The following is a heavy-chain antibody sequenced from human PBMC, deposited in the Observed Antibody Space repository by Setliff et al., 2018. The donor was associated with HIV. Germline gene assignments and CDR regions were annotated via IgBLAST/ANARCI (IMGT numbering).Heavy chain of an antibody. J-gene: IGHJ5*02. CDR3: ARVARMHPFDP. CDR1: GGSFSGYY. Sequence: SETLSLTCAVYGGSFSGYYWSWIRQPPGKGLEWIGEINHSANTNYSPSLKSRVTISVDRSKNQFSLKLTSVTAADTAVYYCARVARMHPFDPWGRGALVTVSS. CDR2: INHSANT. V-gene: IGHV4-34*01.